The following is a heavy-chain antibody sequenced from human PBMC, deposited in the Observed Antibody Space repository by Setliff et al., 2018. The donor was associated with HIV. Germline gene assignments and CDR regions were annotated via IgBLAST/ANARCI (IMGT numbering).Heavy chain of an antibody. V-gene: IGHV3-49*04. J-gene: IGHJ4*02. CDR2: IRSKAYGGTI. CDR3: TTFRVGATRDY. CDR1: GFTFGDYR. Sequence: GGSLRLSCTGSGFTFGDYRMNWVRQAPGKGLEWVGFIRSKAYGGTIEYAASVKGRFTISRDDSKNTLYLQMNSLKTEDTAVYYCTTFRVGATRDYWGQGTLVTVSS. D-gene: IGHD1-26*01.